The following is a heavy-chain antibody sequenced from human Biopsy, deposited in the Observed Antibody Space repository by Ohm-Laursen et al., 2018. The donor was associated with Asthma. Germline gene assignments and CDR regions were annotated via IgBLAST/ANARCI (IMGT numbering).Heavy chain of an antibody. CDR1: GFAVTRDH. V-gene: IGHV3-9*01. D-gene: IGHD1-26*01. Sequence: SLTLSCTASGFAVTRDHMFWDRQAPGKGLEWVSGVSWYSGSIDYADSVKGRFTISRDNAKNSLYLQMNSLRAEDTAIYFCARELESSDRGPFYFYALDVWGQGTTVAVS. CDR3: ARELESSDRGPFYFYALDV. J-gene: IGHJ6*02. CDR2: VSWYSGSI.